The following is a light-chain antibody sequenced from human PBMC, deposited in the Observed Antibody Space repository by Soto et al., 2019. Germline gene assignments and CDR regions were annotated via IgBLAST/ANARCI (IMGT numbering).Light chain of an antibody. CDR2: EVI. CDR3: SSYTTSSALV. J-gene: IGLJ2*01. CDR1: SSDVGGYDY. Sequence: QSALTQSASVSGSPGQSITIPCTGTSSDVGGYDYVSWYQQHPGKVPKLIIYEVIKRPSGVSHRFSGSKSGNTASLTISGLQTEDEADYYCSSYTTSSALVFGGGPKLTVL. V-gene: IGLV2-14*01.